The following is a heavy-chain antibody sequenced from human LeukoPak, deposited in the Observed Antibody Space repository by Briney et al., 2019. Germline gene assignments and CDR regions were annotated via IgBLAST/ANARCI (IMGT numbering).Heavy chain of an antibody. Sequence: SQTLSLTCTVSGGSISSGDYYWSWIRQPPGKGLEWIGYIYYSGSTYYNPSLKSRVTISVDTSKNQFSLKLSSVTAADTAVYYCARLALDCSSTSCRNGGYYYYGMDVWGQGTTVTVSS. D-gene: IGHD2-2*01. CDR2: IYYSGST. CDR3: ARLALDCSSTSCRNGGYYYYGMDV. J-gene: IGHJ6*02. CDR1: GGSISSGDYY. V-gene: IGHV4-30-4*01.